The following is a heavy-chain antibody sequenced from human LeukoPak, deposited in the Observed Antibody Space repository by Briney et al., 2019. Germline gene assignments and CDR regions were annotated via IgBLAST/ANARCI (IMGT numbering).Heavy chain of an antibody. J-gene: IGHJ4*02. D-gene: IGHD3-16*01. CDR1: GYTFTSNY. CDR2: ILPIIGAT. Sequence: SVKVSCKASGYTFTSNYMHWVRQAPGQGLEWVGGILPIIGATKNGQKLQGRVTFTADESTSTVYMELSSLRSEDTAIYYCARAHFSAYTGSEWGQGTLVTVSS. V-gene: IGHV1-69*13. CDR3: ARAHFSAYTGSE.